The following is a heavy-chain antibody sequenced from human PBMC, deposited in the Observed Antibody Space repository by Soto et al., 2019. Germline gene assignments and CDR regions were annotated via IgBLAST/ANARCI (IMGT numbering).Heavy chain of an antibody. CDR1: VFTFSGYA. J-gene: IGHJ4*02. CDR3: VHSSGSYYSDY. CDR2: ISYDRSNK. V-gene: IGHV3-30-3*01. Sequence: GGSLRLSCASSVFTFSGYAMHGVRQAPAKGLAWVAVISYDRSNKYYADCAAGGFTISRDNCKSTSYLQMNSLRAEDTGLYYCVHSSGSYYSDYWGQGTLVTVSS. D-gene: IGHD1-26*01.